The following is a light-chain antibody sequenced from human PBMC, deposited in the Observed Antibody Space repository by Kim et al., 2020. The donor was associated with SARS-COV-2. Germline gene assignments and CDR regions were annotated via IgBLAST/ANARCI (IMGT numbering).Light chain of an antibody. CDR3: AAWDDSLNGYV. CDR2: SNN. V-gene: IGLV1-44*01. Sequence: GQMVTISCSGRSSNIGSNTVNWYQQLPGTAPKLLIYSNNLRPSGVPDRFSGSKSGTSASLAISGLQSEDEADYYCAAWDDSLNGYVFGTGTKVTVL. J-gene: IGLJ1*01. CDR1: SSNIGSNT.